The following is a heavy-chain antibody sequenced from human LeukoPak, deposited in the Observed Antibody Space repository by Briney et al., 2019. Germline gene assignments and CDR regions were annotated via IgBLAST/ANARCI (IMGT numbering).Heavy chain of an antibody. J-gene: IGHJ4*02. CDR1: GYTFTGYY. D-gene: IGHD3-9*01. Sequence: ASVNVSCKASGYTFTGYYMHWVRQPPGQGLEWMGWINPNSGGTNYAQKFQGRVTMTRDTSISTAYMELSRLRSDDTAVYYCARAVDYDILTGYYPVGYWGQGTLVTVSS. CDR3: ARAVDYDILTGYYPVGY. CDR2: INPNSGGT. V-gene: IGHV1-2*02.